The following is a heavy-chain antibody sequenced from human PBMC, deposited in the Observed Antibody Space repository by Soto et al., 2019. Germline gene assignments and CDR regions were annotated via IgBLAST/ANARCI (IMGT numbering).Heavy chain of an antibody. CDR2: ISGSGGST. CDR3: AKSGGWYPG. J-gene: IGHJ4*02. Sequence: EVQLLESGGGLVQPGGSLRLSCAASGFTFSSYAMSWVRQAPGKGPEWVSSISGSGGSTYYADSVEGRFTISRDNSKNTLSLQMHSLRAEDTAVYYCAKSGGWYPGWGQGTLVTVSS. V-gene: IGHV3-23*01. CDR1: GFTFSSYA. D-gene: IGHD6-19*01.